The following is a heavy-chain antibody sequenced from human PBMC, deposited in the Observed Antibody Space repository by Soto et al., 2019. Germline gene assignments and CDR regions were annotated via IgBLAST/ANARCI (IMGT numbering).Heavy chain of an antibody. Sequence: GGSLRLSCAASGFIFTNYAMNWVRQAPGKGLGWVSVIGGRGNSAYYADSVQGRFTISRDNSKNTLSLQMSSLTADDTAIYYCVREGRGSFDFWGRGTMVTVSS. CDR3: VREGRGSFDF. V-gene: IGHV3-23*01. D-gene: IGHD5-12*01. CDR1: GFIFTNYA. CDR2: IGGRGNSA. J-gene: IGHJ3*01.